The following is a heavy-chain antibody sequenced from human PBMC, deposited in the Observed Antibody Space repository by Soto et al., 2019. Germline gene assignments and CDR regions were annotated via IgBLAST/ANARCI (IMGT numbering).Heavy chain of an antibody. D-gene: IGHD6-6*01. J-gene: IGHJ4*02. CDR1: GGSISSYY. CDR2: IYYSGST. V-gene: IGHV4-59*01. CDR3: ATTLYSSSFGGFDY. Sequence: SETLSLTCTVSGGSISSYYWSWIRQPPGKGLEWIGYIYYSGSTNYNPSLKSRVTISVDTSKNQFSLKLSSVTAADTAVYYCATTLYSSSFGGFDYWGQGTLVTVSS.